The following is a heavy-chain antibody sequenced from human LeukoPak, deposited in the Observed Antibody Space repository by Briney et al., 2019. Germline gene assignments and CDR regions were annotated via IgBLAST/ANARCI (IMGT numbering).Heavy chain of an antibody. D-gene: IGHD1-1*01. J-gene: IGHJ4*02. CDR1: GGSITSAGDY. CDR2: IYLSGTT. Sequence: SETLSLTCTVSGGSITSAGDYWGWIRQPPGKGLEWMGTIYLSGTTYYKPSLQSHITISLDTSVNQFSLTLSPVTAADTAVYYCARLANNWSGAPPLDFWGQGALVTVSS. CDR3: ARLANNWSGAPPLDF. V-gene: IGHV4-39*01.